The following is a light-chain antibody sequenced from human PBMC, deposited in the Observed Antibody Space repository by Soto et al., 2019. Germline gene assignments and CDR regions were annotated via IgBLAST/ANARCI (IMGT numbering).Light chain of an antibody. CDR1: QSLLHSNGFNF. Sequence: DIVMTQSPLSLSVTPGEPASFSCRSSQSLLHSNGFNFFDWYLQKPGQSPQLLIYLGSNRASGVPDRFSGSASGTDFTLKISRVEAEDVGVYYCMQALQTPYTFGQGTKLEIK. V-gene: IGKV2-28*01. CDR2: LGS. J-gene: IGKJ2*01. CDR3: MQALQTPYT.